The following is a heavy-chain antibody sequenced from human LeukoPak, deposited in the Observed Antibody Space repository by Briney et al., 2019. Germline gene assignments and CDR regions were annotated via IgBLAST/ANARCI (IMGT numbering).Heavy chain of an antibody. D-gene: IGHD3-9*01. CDR3: ARDLTTRYFDWLSGRGAFDI. CDR2: ISSSSSYI. V-gene: IGHV3-21*01. J-gene: IGHJ3*02. CDR1: GFTFSSYG. Sequence: GGSLRLSCAASGFTFSSYGMSWVRQAPGKGLEWVSSISSSSSYIYYADSVKGRFTISRDNAKNSLYLQMNSLRAEDTAVYYCARDLTTRYFDWLSGRGAFDIWGQGTMVTVSS.